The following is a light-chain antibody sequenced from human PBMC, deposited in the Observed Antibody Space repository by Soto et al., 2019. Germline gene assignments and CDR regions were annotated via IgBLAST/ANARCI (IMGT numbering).Light chain of an antibody. J-gene: IGKJ1*01. Sequence: DIQMTQSPSTLSASVGDTVTVTCRASQSIRNNLGWYQHKPGKAPKVLISAASILQSGVPSRFSGSGSGTEFTLTISSLQPDDFATYYCQQYNSFSWTFGQGTKVDIK. CDR2: AAS. CDR3: QQYNSFSWT. CDR1: QSIRNN. V-gene: IGKV1-5*01.